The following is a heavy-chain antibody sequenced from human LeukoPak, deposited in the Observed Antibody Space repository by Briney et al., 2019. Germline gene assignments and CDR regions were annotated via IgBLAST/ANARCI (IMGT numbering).Heavy chain of an antibody. V-gene: IGHV3-23*01. CDR1: GFTFSSYA. J-gene: IGHJ4*02. CDR3: AKDLIVGATRYYFDY. CDR2: ISGSGGST. D-gene: IGHD1-26*01. Sequence: GGSLRLSCGASGFTFSSYAMSWVRQAPGKGLERVSAISGSGGSTYYADSVKGRYTISRDNSKNTLYLQMNSLRAEDTAVYYCAKDLIVGATRYYFDYWGQGTLVTVSS.